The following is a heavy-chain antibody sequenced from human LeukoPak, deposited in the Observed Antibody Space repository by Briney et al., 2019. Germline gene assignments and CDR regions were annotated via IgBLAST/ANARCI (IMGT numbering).Heavy chain of an antibody. J-gene: IGHJ5*02. CDR3: ARLNKPGWFDP. CDR2: IYYSGST. CDR1: GDSVSSSNYY. V-gene: IGHV4-39*01. Sequence: SETLSLTCTVSGDSVSSSNYYWAWIRRPPGKGLEWIGNIYYSGSTYYNPSLKSRLTISVDTSKNQFSLKLTSVTAADTAVYYCARLNKPGWFDPWGQGTLATVSS. D-gene: IGHD1-14*01.